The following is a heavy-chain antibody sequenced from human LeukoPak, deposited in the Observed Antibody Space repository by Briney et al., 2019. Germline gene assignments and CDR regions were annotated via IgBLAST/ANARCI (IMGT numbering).Heavy chain of an antibody. V-gene: IGHV3-73*01. CDR1: GFTFSGSA. Sequence: GGSLRLSCAASGFTFSGSAMHRVRQASGKGLEWVGRIRSKANSYATAYAASVKGRFTISRDDSKNTAYLQMNSLKTEDTAVYYCTQARGGYCSSTSCYAPFDYWGQGTLVTVSS. J-gene: IGHJ4*02. CDR3: TQARGGYCSSTSCYAPFDY. D-gene: IGHD2-2*01. CDR2: IRSKANSYAT.